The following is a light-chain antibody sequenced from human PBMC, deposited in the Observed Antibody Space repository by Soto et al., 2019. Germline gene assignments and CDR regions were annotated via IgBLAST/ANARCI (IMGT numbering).Light chain of an antibody. CDR3: QQDNDFQYP. CDR1: QSIGSW. J-gene: IGKJ2*01. Sequence: IQMTQSPSTLSASVGDGVTITCRASQSIGSWLAWYQQKPGKAPKLLIYKATNLQSGVPSRFSGSGSGTDVSLTISSLQPVDSATYFCQQDNDFQYPFGPGTKREI. CDR2: KAT. V-gene: IGKV1-5*03.